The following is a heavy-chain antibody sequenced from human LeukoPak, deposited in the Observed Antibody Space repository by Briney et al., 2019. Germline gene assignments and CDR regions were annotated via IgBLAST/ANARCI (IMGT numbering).Heavy chain of an antibody. CDR2: IYHSGST. D-gene: IGHD3-16*01. J-gene: IGHJ3*02. CDR3: ARSTFRLADDTQGAFDI. CDR1: GGSISSGGYS. Sequence: SSQTLSLTCAVSGGSISSGGYSWSWIRQPPGKGLEWIGYIYHSGSTYYNPSLKSRVTISADRSKNQFSLKLTSVTAADTAVYYCARSTFRLADDTQGAFDIWGQGTMVTVSS. V-gene: IGHV4-30-2*01.